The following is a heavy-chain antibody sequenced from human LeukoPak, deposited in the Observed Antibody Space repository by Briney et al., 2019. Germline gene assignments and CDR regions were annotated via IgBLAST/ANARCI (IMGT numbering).Heavy chain of an antibody. CDR1: GFTFDDYT. Sequence: GGSLRLSCAASGFTFDDYTMHWVRQVPGRGLEWVSGITSNSATMAYADSVKGRFTISRDNAKNSLYLQMNRLRPEDTALDYCAKGIRTVRLHYFDYWGQGTLVTVSS. CDR2: ITSNSATM. D-gene: IGHD6-6*01. CDR3: AKGIRTVRLHYFDY. J-gene: IGHJ4*02. V-gene: IGHV3-9*01.